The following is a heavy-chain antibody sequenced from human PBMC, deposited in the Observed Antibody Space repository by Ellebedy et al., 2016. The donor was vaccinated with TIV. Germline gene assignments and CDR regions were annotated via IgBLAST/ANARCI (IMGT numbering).Heavy chain of an antibody. D-gene: IGHD2-8*02. CDR3: VCENYDVVTGGFYGIDV. CDR1: GDSISNYF. V-gene: IGHV4-59*01. J-gene: IGHJ6*02. Sequence: PGGSLRLSCTVSGDSISNYFWSWIRQPPGKGLEWIGYIHNSGSTDYNPSLKSRVILSVDTSKYQVSLKLSSMTAADTAVYYCVCENYDVVTGGFYGIDVWGQGTTVTVSS. CDR2: IHNSGST.